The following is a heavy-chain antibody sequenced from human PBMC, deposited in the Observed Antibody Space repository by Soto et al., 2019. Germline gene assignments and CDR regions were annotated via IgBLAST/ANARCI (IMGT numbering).Heavy chain of an antibody. Sequence: GGSLRLSCAASGFTFSSYWMHWVRQAPGKGLVWVSRMNEDGGTTDYADSVKGRFTISRDNAKNTLYLQMNSLRVEDAAVYYCASDLSGRADVWGQGTTVTV. V-gene: IGHV3-74*01. J-gene: IGHJ6*02. CDR1: GFTFSSYW. D-gene: IGHD3-10*01. CDR3: ASDLSGRADV. CDR2: MNEDGGTT.